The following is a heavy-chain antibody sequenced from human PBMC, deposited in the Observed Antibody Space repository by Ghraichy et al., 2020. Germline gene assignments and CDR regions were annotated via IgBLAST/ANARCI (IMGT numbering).Heavy chain of an antibody. Sequence: ASVKVSCKASGYTFTSYGISWVRQAPGQGLEWMGWISAYNGDTNYAQKLQGRVTMTTDTSTSTAYMELRSLRSDDTAVYYCARDDGVGYYDSSGSQLPNYWGQGTLVTVSS. J-gene: IGHJ4*02. CDR1: GYTFTSYG. V-gene: IGHV1-18*01. CDR2: ISAYNGDT. D-gene: IGHD3-22*01. CDR3: ARDDGVGYYDSSGSQLPNY.